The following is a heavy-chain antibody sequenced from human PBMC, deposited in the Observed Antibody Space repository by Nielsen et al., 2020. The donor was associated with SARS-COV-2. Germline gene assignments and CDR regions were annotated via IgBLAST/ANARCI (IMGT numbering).Heavy chain of an antibody. D-gene: IGHD6-19*01. CDR2: ISSSSSYT. Sequence: GESLKISCATSGFTFSEYYMSWIRQAPGKGLEWVSYISSSSSYTNYADSVKGRFTISRDNAKNSLYLQMNSLRAEDTAVYYCARDSLQWLVRYYYYGMDVWGQGTTVTVSS. CDR1: GFTFSEYY. CDR3: ARDSLQWLVRYYYYGMDV. V-gene: IGHV3-11*05. J-gene: IGHJ6*02.